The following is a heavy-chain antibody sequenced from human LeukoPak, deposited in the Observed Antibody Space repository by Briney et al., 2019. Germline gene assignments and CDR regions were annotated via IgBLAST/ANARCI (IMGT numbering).Heavy chain of an antibody. J-gene: IGHJ4*02. CDR3: ARARPGYSGYDLDSPFDY. V-gene: IGHV1-18*01. D-gene: IGHD5-12*01. CDR1: GYTFTSYG. CDR2: ISAYNGNT. Sequence: ASVKVSCKASGYTFTSYGISWVRQAPGQGLEWMGWISAYNGNTNYAQKLQGRVTMTTDTSTSTAYMELRSLRSDDTAVYYYARARPGYSGYDLDSPFDYWGQGTLVTVSS.